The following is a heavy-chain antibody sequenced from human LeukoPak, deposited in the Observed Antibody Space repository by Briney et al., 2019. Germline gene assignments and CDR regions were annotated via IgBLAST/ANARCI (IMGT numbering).Heavy chain of an antibody. V-gene: IGHV3-53*01. J-gene: IGHJ3*02. CDR1: GFTVSSNY. D-gene: IGHD2-15*01. Sequence: GGPLRLSCAASGFTVSSNYMSWVRQAPGKGLEWVSVIYSGGSTYYADSVKGRFTISRDNSKNTLYLQMNSLRVEDTAVYYCARDSQYCSSGSCSPGASDIWGQGTMVTVSS. CDR2: IYSGGST. CDR3: ARDSQYCSSGSCSPGASDI.